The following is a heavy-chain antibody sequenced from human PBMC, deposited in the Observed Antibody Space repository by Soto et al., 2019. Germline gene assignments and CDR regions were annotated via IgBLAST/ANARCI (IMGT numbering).Heavy chain of an antibody. CDR2: ISAYNGNT. CDR3: ARDVDTALVGDYCDRIDV. CDR1: GYTFTSYD. D-gene: IGHD5-18*01. J-gene: IGHJ6*02. V-gene: IGHV1-18*01. Sequence: ASVKVSCKASGYTFTSYDISWVRQAPGQGLEWMGWISAYNGNTNYAQKLQGRVTMTTDTSTSTAYMELRSLRPDDTAVYYCARDVDTALVGDYCDRIDVWGQRTTVPGSS.